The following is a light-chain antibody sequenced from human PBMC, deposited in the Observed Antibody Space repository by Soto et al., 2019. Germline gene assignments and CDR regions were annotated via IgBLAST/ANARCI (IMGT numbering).Light chain of an antibody. Sequence: EIVLTQSPGTLSLSPGERATLSCRASQSVSSSYLAWYQQKPGQAPRLLIYGASSRATGIPYRFSGSGSGTDFNLTISRLEPEDFAVYYCQQYGSSPLYTFGQGTKLEIK. CDR1: QSVSSSY. CDR3: QQYGSSPLYT. V-gene: IGKV3-20*01. J-gene: IGKJ2*01. CDR2: GAS.